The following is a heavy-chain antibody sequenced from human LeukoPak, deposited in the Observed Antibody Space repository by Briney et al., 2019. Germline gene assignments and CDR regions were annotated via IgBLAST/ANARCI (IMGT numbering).Heavy chain of an antibody. CDR2: INPNSGGT. J-gene: IGHJ4*02. Sequence: ASVKVSCKASGYTFTGYYVHWVRQAPGQGLEWMGRINPNSGGTNYAQKFQGRVTMTRDTSISTAYMELSRLRSDDTAVYYCARAGSTIIESDYWGQGTLVTVSS. D-gene: IGHD5/OR15-5a*01. CDR3: ARAGSTIIESDY. V-gene: IGHV1-2*06. CDR1: GYTFTGYY.